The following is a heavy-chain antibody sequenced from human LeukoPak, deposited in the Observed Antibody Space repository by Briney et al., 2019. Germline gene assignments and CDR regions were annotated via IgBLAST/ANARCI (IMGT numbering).Heavy chain of an antibody. CDR1: GESFSGYF. D-gene: IGHD1-26*01. V-gene: IGHV4-34*01. CDR2: INHSGST. Sequence: SETLSLTCAVYGESFSGYFWSWIRQPPGKGLEWIGEINHSGSTNYNPSLKSRVTISVDTSKNQFSLKLSSVTAADTAVYYCATDPTEWELPWYYFDYWGQGTLVTVSS. CDR3: ATDPTEWELPWYYFDY. J-gene: IGHJ4*02.